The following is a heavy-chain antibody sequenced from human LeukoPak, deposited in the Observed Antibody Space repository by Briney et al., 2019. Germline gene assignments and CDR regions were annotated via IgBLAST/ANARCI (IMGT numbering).Heavy chain of an antibody. CDR3: AKDFCSGGSCYSYGS. CDR1: GFTFSSYG. J-gene: IGHJ5*02. Sequence: GGSLRLSCAASGFTFSSYGMHWVRQAPGKGLEWVAVISYDGSNKYYADSVKGRFTISRDNSKNTLYLQMNSLRAEDTAVYYCAKDFCSGGSCYSYGSWSQGTLVTVSS. D-gene: IGHD2-15*01. CDR2: ISYDGSNK. V-gene: IGHV3-30*18.